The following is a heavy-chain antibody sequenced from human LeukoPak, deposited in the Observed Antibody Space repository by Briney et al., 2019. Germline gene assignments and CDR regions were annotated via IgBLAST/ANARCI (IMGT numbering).Heavy chain of an antibody. D-gene: IGHD3-22*01. CDR2: ISSSSSYI. J-gene: IGHJ5*02. V-gene: IGHV3-21*01. Sequence: PGGSLRLSCAASGFTFSSYSMNWVRQAPGKGLEWVSSISSSSSYIYHADSVKGRFTISRDNAKNSLYLQMNSLRAEDTAVYYCARDRVPQYYDSSGYLGPWGQGTLVTVSS. CDR3: ARDRVPQYYDSSGYLGP. CDR1: GFTFSSYS.